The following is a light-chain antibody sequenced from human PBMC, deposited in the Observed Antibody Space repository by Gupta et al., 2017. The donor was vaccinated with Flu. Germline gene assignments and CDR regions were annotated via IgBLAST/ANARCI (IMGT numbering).Light chain of an antibody. Sequence: DIQMTQSPSTLSASVGDRVTITCRASQSISNLLAWYQQKPGKAPNLLIYKASSLQSGVPSRFSGSGSGTESTLTISSLQPDDFATYYCQEYNSYQWTFGQGTKVEIK. CDR2: KAS. J-gene: IGKJ1*01. CDR3: QEYNSYQWT. CDR1: QSISNL. V-gene: IGKV1-5*03.